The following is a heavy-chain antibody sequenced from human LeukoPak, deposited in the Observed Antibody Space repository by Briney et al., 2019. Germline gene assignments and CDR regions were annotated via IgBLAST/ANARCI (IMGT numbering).Heavy chain of an antibody. J-gene: IGHJ3*02. CDR3: ARRDSSGYYYQDALDI. CDR1: GGSISSYY. CDR2: IYYSGST. V-gene: IGHV4-59*01. Sequence: SETLSLTCTVSGGSISSYYWSWIRQPPGKGLEWIGYIYYSGSTNYNPSLKSRVTISVDTSKNQFSLKLSSVTAADTAVYYCARRDSSGYYYQDALDIWGQGTMVTVSS. D-gene: IGHD3-22*01.